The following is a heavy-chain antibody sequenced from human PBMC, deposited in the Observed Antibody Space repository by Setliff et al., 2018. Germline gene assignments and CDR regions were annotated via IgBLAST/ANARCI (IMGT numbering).Heavy chain of an antibody. V-gene: IGHV7-4-1*02. Sequence: ASVKVSCKASGYNFISYGISWMRQAPGQGLEWMGWINTNTGNPSYAQDFTGRFVFSLDTSVSTAYLQISSLKAEDTAVYYCARASRFGTIVYKGYYYMDVWGKGTTVTVSS. J-gene: IGHJ6*03. CDR3: ARASRFGTIVYKGYYYMDV. CDR2: INTNTGNP. CDR1: GYNFISYG. D-gene: IGHD3-10*01.